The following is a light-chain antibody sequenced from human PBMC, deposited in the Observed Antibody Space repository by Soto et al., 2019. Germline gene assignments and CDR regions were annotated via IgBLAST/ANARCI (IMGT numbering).Light chain of an antibody. J-gene: IGKJ5*01. V-gene: IGKV1-39*01. CDR2: AAS. Sequence: IHMTHSPSSLSASLGYIVTITCRTSQSIIGYLSWYQQKPGEAPKLLIFAASSLQGGVSSRFSGSGSETDFTLTISSLQPEDFATYYCQQSHSTPITFGQGTRLEI. CDR3: QQSHSTPIT. CDR1: QSIIGY.